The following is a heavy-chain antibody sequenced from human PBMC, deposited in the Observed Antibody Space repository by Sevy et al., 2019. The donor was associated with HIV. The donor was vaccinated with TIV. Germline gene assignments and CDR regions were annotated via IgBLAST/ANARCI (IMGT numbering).Heavy chain of an antibody. CDR2: LIGGGSRT. J-gene: IGHJ6*02. D-gene: IGHD2-15*01. V-gene: IGHV3-23*01. CDR3: AKRRVQSGLSGGGANYGWDV. CDR1: GFPFSNYA. Sequence: GWSLRLSCAASGFPFSNYAMSWIRQAPGKGLEWVSTLIGGGSRTYYADSVTGRFTISRDNSKNTLYLQMNSLRADDTAIYYCAKRRVQSGLSGGGANYGWDVCGHGTTVTVSS.